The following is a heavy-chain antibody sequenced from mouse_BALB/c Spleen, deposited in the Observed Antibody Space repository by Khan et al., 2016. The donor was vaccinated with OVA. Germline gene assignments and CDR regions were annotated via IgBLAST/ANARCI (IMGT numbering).Heavy chain of an antibody. CDR3: ARRTTKYALDY. CDR1: GYTFTSHT. J-gene: IGHJ4*01. D-gene: IGHD2-14*01. Sequence: VQLQESGAELARPGHSVKMSCKVTGYTFTSHTMHRVKQRPGEGMEWIGYIIRRSGYTQYNQKFNDKATLTADTSYNKAYMQLNSVTSEDSAVYYCARRTTKYALDYWGQGTSVTVSS. CDR2: IIRRSGYT. V-gene: IGHV1-4*01.